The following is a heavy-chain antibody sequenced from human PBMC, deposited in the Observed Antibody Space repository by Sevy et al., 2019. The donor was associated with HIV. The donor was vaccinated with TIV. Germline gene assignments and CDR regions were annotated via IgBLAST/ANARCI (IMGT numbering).Heavy chain of an antibody. Sequence: GGSLRLSCAASGFTFTNYWMHWVRQAPGKGLVWVSRINSDGSITTYADSVKGRFTISRDKAKNTLYLQMNSLRAEDTAVYYCVYDDFWGGSSEYYMDVWGKGTTVTVSS. CDR3: VYDDFWGGSSEYYMDV. D-gene: IGHD3-3*01. CDR2: INSDGSIT. J-gene: IGHJ6*03. CDR1: GFTFTNYW. V-gene: IGHV3-74*01.